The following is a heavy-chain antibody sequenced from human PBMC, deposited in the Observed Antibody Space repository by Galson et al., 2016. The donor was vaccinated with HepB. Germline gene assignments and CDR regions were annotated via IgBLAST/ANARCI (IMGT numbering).Heavy chain of an antibody. D-gene: IGHD5-24*01. CDR2: IYSGDSDT. Sequence: QSGAEVKKPGESLRISCKASGYSFSSFWIGWVRQMPGKGLEWMGIIYSGDSDTRDSPSFQGQVTISADRSINTAYLQWSSLKASDTAMYYCARLGGRDGYNRLFSAFDIWGRGTIVSVSS. CDR1: GYSFSSFW. CDR3: ARLGGRDGYNRLFSAFDI. J-gene: IGHJ3*02. V-gene: IGHV5-51*01.